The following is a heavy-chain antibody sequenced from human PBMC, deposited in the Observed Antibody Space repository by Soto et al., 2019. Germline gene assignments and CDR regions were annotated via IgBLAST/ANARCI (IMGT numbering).Heavy chain of an antibody. V-gene: IGHV3-53*01. D-gene: IGHD2-15*01. J-gene: IGHJ2*01. CDR2: IYSGGTA. Sequence: EVQLVESGGGLIQPGESLRLSCTASGFTVSSKYMSWVRQAPGKGLEWVSVIYSGGTAYYADSVKGRFTISRDNSKNMVYLQMNSLKAEDTAVYYCASHESGGSYWYFALWGRGTLVTVSS. CDR1: GFTVSSKY. CDR3: ASHESGGSYWYFAL.